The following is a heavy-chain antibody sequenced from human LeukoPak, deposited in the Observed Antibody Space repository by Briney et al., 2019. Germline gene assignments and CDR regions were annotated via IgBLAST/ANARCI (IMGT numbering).Heavy chain of an antibody. D-gene: IGHD3-22*01. CDR2: ISAISSSST. J-gene: IGHJ3*02. CDR3: ARDFHRRYYDRSGYNAFDI. Sequence: GGSLRLSCAASGFTFSSYSMNWVRQAPGKGLEWVSYISAISSSSTYYADSVKGRFTISRDNAKNSLYLQMNSLRAEDTAVYYCARDFHRRYYDRSGYNAFDIWGQGTMVTVSS. CDR1: GFTFSSYS. V-gene: IGHV3-48*04.